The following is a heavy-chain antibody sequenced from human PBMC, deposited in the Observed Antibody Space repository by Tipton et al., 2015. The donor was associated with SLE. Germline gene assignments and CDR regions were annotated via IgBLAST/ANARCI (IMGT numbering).Heavy chain of an antibody. CDR1: GFTFSSHW. D-gene: IGHD3-10*01. CDR2: ISGSDGST. Sequence: GSLRLSCAASGFTFSSHWMYWVRQAPGKGLVWVSSISGSDGSTYYADSVKGRFTISRDNSKNTLYLQMNSLRAEDTAVYYCARRNSESGAFDMWGQGTLVTVSS. J-gene: IGHJ3*02. CDR3: ARRNSESGAFDM. V-gene: IGHV3-23*01.